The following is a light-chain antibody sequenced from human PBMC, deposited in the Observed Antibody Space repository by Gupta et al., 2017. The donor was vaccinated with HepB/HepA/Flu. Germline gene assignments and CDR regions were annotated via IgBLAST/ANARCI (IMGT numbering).Light chain of an antibody. V-gene: IGKV3-20*01. CDR2: GAS. J-gene: IGKJ1*01. CDR1: QSISTTY. CDR3: QQYGDSRTWT. Sequence: ELFLTQSPDTLSLSPGERATLSCRTSQSISTTYLAWYQQKPGQAPRLLIYGASSRAAGIPDRFSGSGSGTDFTLTISRLEPEDFAVYYCQQYGDSRTWTVGQGTKVDVK.